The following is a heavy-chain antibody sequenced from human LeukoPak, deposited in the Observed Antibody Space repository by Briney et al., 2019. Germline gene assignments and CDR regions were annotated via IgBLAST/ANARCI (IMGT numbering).Heavy chain of an antibody. CDR1: GGSFSGYY. J-gene: IGHJ4*02. Sequence: SETLSLTCAVYGGSFSGYYWNWIRQPPGKGLEWIGEINNSGSTNYNPSLKSRVTISVDTSKNQFSLKLSSVTAADTAVYYCARSGSGYLRYYFDYWGQGTLVTVSS. CDR2: INNSGST. V-gene: IGHV4-34*01. CDR3: ARSGSGYLRYYFDY. D-gene: IGHD5-12*01.